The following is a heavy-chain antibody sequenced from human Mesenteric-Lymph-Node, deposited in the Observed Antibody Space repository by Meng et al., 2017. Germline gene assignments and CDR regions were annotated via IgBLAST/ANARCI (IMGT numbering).Heavy chain of an antibody. J-gene: IGHJ4*02. D-gene: IGHD6-25*01. Sequence: QVQLQQSGPGLVKPSQTLSPTCAISGDSVPTNRAAWNWIRQSPSGGLEWLGRTYYKSKWYNDYAESVKSRITINPDTSKNQFSLQLNSVTPEDTAVYYCARDPAAFDFWGQGILVTVSS. CDR2: TYYKSKWYN. CDR1: GDSVPTNRAA. CDR3: ARDPAAFDF. V-gene: IGHV6-1*01.